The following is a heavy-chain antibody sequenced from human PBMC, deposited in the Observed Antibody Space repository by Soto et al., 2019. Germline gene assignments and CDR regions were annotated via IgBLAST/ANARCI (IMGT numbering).Heavy chain of an antibody. V-gene: IGHV1-2*04. Sequence: ASVKVSCKASGYSFTGYKINWGRQAPGQGLEWMGWVDPNGGGSNSAQKFQGSVTMTWDTSITTAYLDLTRLTTNDTATYFCATWVDYGDFEGFDFWGQGTLVTVSS. CDR1: GYSFTGYK. CDR3: ATWVDYGDFEGFDF. J-gene: IGHJ4*02. D-gene: IGHD4-17*01. CDR2: VDPNGGGS.